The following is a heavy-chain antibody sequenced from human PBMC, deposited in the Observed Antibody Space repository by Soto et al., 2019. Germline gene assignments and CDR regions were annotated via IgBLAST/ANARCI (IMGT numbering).Heavy chain of an antibody. D-gene: IGHD1-7*01. J-gene: IGHJ3*02. Sequence: QVQLVQSGAEEKKPGASVKVSCKASGYTLTSYAMHWVRQAPGQRLEWMGWINAGNGNTKYSQKFQGRVTISRDTSATTAYMELSSLRSEDTAVYYCAKSRTGTTVYDAFDIWGQGTMVTVSS. CDR1: GYTLTSYA. V-gene: IGHV1-3*05. CDR3: AKSRTGTTVYDAFDI. CDR2: INAGNGNT.